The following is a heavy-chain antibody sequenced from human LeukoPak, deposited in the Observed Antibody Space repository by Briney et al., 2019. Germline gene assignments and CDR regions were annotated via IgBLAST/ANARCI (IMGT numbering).Heavy chain of an antibody. J-gene: IGHJ3*01. CDR1: GFTFSSYS. CDR2: ISSSSSYI. CDR3: AREDYDSSGYYWGGAFDL. D-gene: IGHD3-22*01. V-gene: IGHV3-21*01. Sequence: GGSLRLSCAASGFTFSSYSMNWVRQAPGKGLEWVSSISSSSSYIYYADSVKGRFTISRDNAKNSLYLQMNSLRAEDTAVYYCAREDYDSSGYYWGGAFDLWGQGTMVTVSS.